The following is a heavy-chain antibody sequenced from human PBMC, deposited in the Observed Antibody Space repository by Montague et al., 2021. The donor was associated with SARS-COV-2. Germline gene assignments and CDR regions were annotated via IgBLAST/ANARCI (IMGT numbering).Heavy chain of an antibody. Sequence: SETLSLTCTVSGGSISSSTYYWGWIRQPPGKGLEWIASIYYSGSTYFNPSLKSRVAISIDTSKNQFSLKLSSVTAADTAVYYCARGPYYYDSSGKFDPWGQGVLVTVSS. D-gene: IGHD3-22*01. J-gene: IGHJ5*02. CDR2: IYYSGST. CDR1: GGSISSSTYY. CDR3: ARGPYYYDSSGKFDP. V-gene: IGHV4-39*07.